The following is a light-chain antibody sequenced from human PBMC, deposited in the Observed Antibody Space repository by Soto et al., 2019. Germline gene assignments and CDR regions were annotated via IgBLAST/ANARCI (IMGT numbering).Light chain of an antibody. Sequence: EIVLTQSPGTLSLSPGERATLSCRASQSVSSSYLAWYQQKPGQAPRLLIYGASSRATGIPDRFRGSGSGTDFTLTISRLEPEYFAVYYCQQYGSSRTFGQGTKVEIK. V-gene: IGKV3-20*01. CDR3: QQYGSSRT. CDR2: GAS. CDR1: QSVSSSY. J-gene: IGKJ1*01.